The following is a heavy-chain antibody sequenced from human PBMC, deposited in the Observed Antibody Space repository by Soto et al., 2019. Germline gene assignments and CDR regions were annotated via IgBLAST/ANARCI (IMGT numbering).Heavy chain of an antibody. CDR3: ARVLSSGWYRFDY. J-gene: IGHJ4*02. Sequence: PSETLSLTCAVSGGSISSDYWWTWVRQPPGKGLEWIAEMYHSGSTNYNPSLKSRVTISVDKSKNQISLKLSSVTAADTAVYYCARVLSSGWYRFDYWGQGTLVTVSS. V-gene: IGHV4-4*02. CDR2: MYHSGST. D-gene: IGHD6-19*01. CDR1: GGSISSDYW.